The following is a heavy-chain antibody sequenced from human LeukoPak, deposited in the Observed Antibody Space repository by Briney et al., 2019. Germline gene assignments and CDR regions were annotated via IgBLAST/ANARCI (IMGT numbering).Heavy chain of an antibody. V-gene: IGHV1-2*04. D-gene: IGHD1-1*01. J-gene: IGHJ6*02. CDR1: GYTFTGYY. Sequence: ASVKVSCKASGYTFTGYYMHWVRQAPGQGLEWMGWINPNSGGTNYAQKFQGWVTMTRDTSTSTAYMELSRLRSDDTAVYYCARTTTRAFWGMDVWGQGTTVTVSS. CDR3: ARTTTRAFWGMDV. CDR2: INPNSGGT.